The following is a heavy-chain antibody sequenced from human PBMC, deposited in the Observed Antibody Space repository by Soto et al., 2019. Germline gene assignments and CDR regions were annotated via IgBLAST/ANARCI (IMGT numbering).Heavy chain of an antibody. J-gene: IGHJ4*02. CDR3: ASDPPGGIHFDY. CDR2: IIPILGIA. V-gene: IGHV1-69*02. Sequence: ASVKVSCKASGGTFSSYTISWVRQAPGQGLEWMGRIIPILGIANYAQKFQGRVTITADKSTSTAYMELSSLRSEDTAVYYCASDPPGGIHFDYWGQGTLVTVSS. CDR1: GGTFSSYT. D-gene: IGHD3-16*01.